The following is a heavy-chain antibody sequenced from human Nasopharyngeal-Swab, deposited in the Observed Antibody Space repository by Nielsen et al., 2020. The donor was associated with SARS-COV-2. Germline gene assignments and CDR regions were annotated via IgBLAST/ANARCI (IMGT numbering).Heavy chain of an antibody. J-gene: IGHJ4*02. Sequence: GGSRRPSWAASGFTFSTYSMNWVRQAPGKGLDWVSSISSSSSYIYYADSVKGRFTISRDNAKNSLYLQMNSLRAEDTAVYYCARDGIHTSYYFDYWGQGTLVTVSS. CDR3: ARDGIHTSYYFDY. CDR1: GFTFSTYS. CDR2: ISSSSSYI. V-gene: IGHV3-21*01. D-gene: IGHD1-26*01.